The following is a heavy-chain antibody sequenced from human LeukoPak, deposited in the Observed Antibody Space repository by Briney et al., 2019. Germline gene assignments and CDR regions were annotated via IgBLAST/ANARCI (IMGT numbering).Heavy chain of an antibody. CDR3: ARDLDNYHDSGSPR. CDR1: GFTFSSYG. J-gene: IGHJ4*02. V-gene: IGHV3-7*01. D-gene: IGHD3-10*01. CDR2: IKQDGSEK. Sequence: PGGSLRLSCVASGFTFSSYGMSWVRQAPGKGLEWVANIKQDGSEKYYVDSVKGRFTISRDNAKNSLYLQMNSLRAEDTAVYYCARDLDNYHDSGSPRWGQGTLVTVSS.